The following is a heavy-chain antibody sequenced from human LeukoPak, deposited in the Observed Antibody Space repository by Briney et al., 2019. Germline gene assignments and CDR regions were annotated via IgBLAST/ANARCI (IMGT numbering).Heavy chain of an antibody. CDR2: IDEDGKTI. V-gene: IGHV3-74*01. Sequence: PGRSLRLSCAASGFTLSDHFMDWVRQAPGKGLVWVSRIDEDGKTIDYADSVKGRFTISRDNAKDTLYLQMSSLRDEDTAVYYCVSDLCGGDDQWGRGTLVTVSS. CDR3: VSDLCGGDDQ. D-gene: IGHD3-3*01. J-gene: IGHJ5*02. CDR1: GFTLSDHF.